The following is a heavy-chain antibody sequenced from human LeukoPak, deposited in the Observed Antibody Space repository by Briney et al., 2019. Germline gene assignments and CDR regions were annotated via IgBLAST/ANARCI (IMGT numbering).Heavy chain of an antibody. D-gene: IGHD1-26*01. Sequence: SETLSLTCTVSGGSISSYYWSWIRQPPGKGLEWIGSIYYSGSTNYNPSLKRRVTISLDTSKNQFSLKLSSVTAADTAVYYCARDLGELHNYWGQGTLVTGSS. CDR3: ARDLGELHNY. CDR2: IYYSGST. CDR1: GGSISSYY. J-gene: IGHJ4*02. V-gene: IGHV4-59*01.